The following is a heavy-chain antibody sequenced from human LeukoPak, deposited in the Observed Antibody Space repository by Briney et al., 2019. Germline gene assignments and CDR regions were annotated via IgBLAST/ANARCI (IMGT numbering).Heavy chain of an antibody. J-gene: IGHJ4*02. Sequence: GASVKVSCKASGYTFTSYAMNWVRQAPGQGLEWMGWINTNTGNPTYAQGFTGRFVFSLDTSVSTAYLQISSLKAEDTAVYYCARDLRIRSDSPDYYESSGYEFGLNWGQGTLVTVAS. D-gene: IGHD3-22*01. CDR2: INTNTGNP. CDR3: ARDLRIRSDSPDYYESSGYEFGLN. CDR1: GYTFTSYA. V-gene: IGHV7-4-1*02.